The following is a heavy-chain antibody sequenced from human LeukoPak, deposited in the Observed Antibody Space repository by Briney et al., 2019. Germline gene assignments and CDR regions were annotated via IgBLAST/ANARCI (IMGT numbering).Heavy chain of an antibody. CDR3: ARGSYPAGTADY. V-gene: IGHV1-69*01. CDR1: GGTFSSYA. D-gene: IGHD6-13*01. J-gene: IGHJ4*02. Sequence: SVKVYCKASGGTFSSYAISWVRQAPGQGLEWMGGIIPIFGTANYAQKFQGRVTITADESTSTAYMELSSLRSEDTAVYYCARGSYPAGTADYWGQGTLVTVSS. CDR2: IIPIFGTA.